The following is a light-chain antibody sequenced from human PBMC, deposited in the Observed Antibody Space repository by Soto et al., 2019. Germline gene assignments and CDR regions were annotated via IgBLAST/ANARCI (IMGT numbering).Light chain of an antibody. Sequence: QSVLTQPASVSGSPGQSITISCTGTSSDVGGYNYVSWYQQHPGKAPKLMIYEVSNRPSGVSNRFSGSKSGNTASLTISGLQADDEADYYRSSYTSGSTPCVFGTGTKVTVL. V-gene: IGLV2-14*01. J-gene: IGLJ1*01. CDR2: EVS. CDR3: SSYTSGSTPCV. CDR1: SSDVGGYNY.